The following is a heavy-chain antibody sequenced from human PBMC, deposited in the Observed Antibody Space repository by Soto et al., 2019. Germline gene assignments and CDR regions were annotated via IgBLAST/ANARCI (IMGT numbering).Heavy chain of an antibody. D-gene: IGHD3-22*01. CDR3: ARGPEYYYDSSGYYYSETIIFDY. Sequence: TSETLSLTCSVSGGSISSGGYYWIWIRHHPGKGLEWIGYIYYSGSTYYNPSLKSRVTISVDTSKNQFSLKLSSVTAADTAVYYCARGPEYYYDSSGYYYSETIIFDYWGQGTLVTVSS. CDR2: IYYSGST. CDR1: GGSISSGGYY. J-gene: IGHJ4*02. V-gene: IGHV4-31*03.